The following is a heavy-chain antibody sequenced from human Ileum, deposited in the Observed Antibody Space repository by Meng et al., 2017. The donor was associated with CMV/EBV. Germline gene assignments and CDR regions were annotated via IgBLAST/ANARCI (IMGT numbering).Heavy chain of an antibody. J-gene: IGHJ5*01. CDR3: ARQTSGYTSSPHKFDS. Sequence: SIRSTTYYWGWIRQPPGKGLEWIGSVYYSGISYYNPSLKSRVTISVDTSKNQFSLKLNSVTATDTAVYYCARQTSGYTSSPHKFDSWGQGTLVTVSS. CDR1: SIRSTTYY. CDR2: VYYSGIS. V-gene: IGHV4-39*01. D-gene: IGHD6-13*01.